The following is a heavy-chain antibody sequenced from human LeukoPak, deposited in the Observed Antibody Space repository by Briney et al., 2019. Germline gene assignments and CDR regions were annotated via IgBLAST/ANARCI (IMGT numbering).Heavy chain of an antibody. D-gene: IGHD6-13*01. V-gene: IGHV3-7*03. CDR3: ARGGSSCFFNY. CDR1: GFTFSSYW. CDR2: IQQDGSEK. Sequence: PGGSLRLSCAASGFTFSSYWMSWVRQAPGKGLEWVANIQQDGSEKYYVDSVKGRFTISRDNAKNSLYLQMNSLRAEYTAVYYCARGGSSCFFNYWGEETLATVS. J-gene: IGHJ4*02.